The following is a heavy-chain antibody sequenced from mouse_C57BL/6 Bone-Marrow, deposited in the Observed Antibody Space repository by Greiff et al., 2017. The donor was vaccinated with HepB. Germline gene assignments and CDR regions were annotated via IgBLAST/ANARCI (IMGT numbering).Heavy chain of an antibody. V-gene: IGHV7-1*01. CDR1: GFTFSDFY. Sequence: EVKLMESGGGLVQSGRSLRLSCATSGFTFSDFYMEWVRQAPGKGLEWIAASRNKANDYTTEYSASVKGRFIVSRDTSQSILYLQMNALRAEDTAIYYCARDALYGNHWYFDVWGTGTTVTVSS. CDR2: SRNKANDYTT. CDR3: ARDALYGNHWYFDV. D-gene: IGHD2-1*01. J-gene: IGHJ1*03.